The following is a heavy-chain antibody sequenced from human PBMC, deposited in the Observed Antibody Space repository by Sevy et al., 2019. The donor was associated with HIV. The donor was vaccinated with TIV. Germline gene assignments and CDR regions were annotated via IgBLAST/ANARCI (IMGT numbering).Heavy chain of an antibody. V-gene: IGHV3-21*01. CDR3: ARDLGVAVAEKGAFDI. CDR1: GFTFSSYS. J-gene: IGHJ3*02. Sequence: GGSLRLSCAASGFTFSSYSMNWVRQAPGKGLEWVSSISSSSSYIYYADSVKGRFTISRDNAKNSLYLQMNSLRAEDTAVYYCARDLGVAVAEKGAFDIWGQGTMVTVSS. CDR2: ISSSSSYI. D-gene: IGHD6-19*01.